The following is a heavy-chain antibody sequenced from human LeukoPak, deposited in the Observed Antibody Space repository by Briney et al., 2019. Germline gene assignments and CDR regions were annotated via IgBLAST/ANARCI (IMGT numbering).Heavy chain of an antibody. D-gene: IGHD5-18*01. V-gene: IGHV4-59*01. Sequence: PSETLSLTCTVSGGSISSYYWSWIRQPPGKGLEWIGYIYYSGSTNYNPSLKSRVTISVDTSKNQFSLKLSSVTAADTAVYYCARGLEPTGDSYGYLNWFDPWVQGTLVTVSS. J-gene: IGHJ5*02. CDR2: IYYSGST. CDR1: GGSISSYY. CDR3: ARGLEPTGDSYGYLNWFDP.